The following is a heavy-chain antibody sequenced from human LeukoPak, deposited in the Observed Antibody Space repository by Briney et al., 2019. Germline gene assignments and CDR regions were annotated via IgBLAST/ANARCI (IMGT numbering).Heavy chain of an antibody. CDR1: GYSFTRYY. CDR2: VNPNSGGT. CDR3: ARDRARGSNYIHYRDF. J-gene: IGHJ6*03. D-gene: IGHD4-11*01. V-gene: IGHV1-2*02. Sequence: SVTVSCKASGYSFTRYYMHWLRQAPAPGREWMGLVNPNSGGTNYAQKFQGRVTMTRDTSISTAYMELSRRRSDDTAVYYCARDRARGSNYIHYRDFWGKGTTVTVSS.